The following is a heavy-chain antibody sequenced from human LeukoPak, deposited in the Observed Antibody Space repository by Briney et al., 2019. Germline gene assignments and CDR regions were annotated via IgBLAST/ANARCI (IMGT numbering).Heavy chain of an antibody. CDR1: GGSISSSNW. J-gene: IGHJ6*03. V-gene: IGHV4-4*02. CDR3: ARAETATPYYYYYYMDV. Sequence: SGTLSLTCAVSGGSISSSNWWSWVRQPPGQGLEWIGEIYHSGSTNYNPSLKSRVTISVDKSKNQFSLKLSSVTAADTAVYYCARAETATPYYYYYYMDVWGKGTTVTVSS. CDR2: IYHSGST. D-gene: IGHD5-18*01.